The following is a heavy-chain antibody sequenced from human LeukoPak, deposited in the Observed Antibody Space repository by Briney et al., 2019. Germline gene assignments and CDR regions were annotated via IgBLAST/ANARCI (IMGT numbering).Heavy chain of an antibody. V-gene: IGHV3-33*06. Sequence: GRSLRLSCAASGFTFSSYGMQWVRQAPGKGLEWVAVIWYDGSNKYYADSVKGRFTISRDNSKNTLYLQMNSLRAEDTAVYYCAKDQVEGWLPYFDYWGQGTLVTVSS. CDR2: IWYDGSNK. CDR1: GFTFSSYG. D-gene: IGHD5-12*01. CDR3: AKDQVEGWLPYFDY. J-gene: IGHJ4*02.